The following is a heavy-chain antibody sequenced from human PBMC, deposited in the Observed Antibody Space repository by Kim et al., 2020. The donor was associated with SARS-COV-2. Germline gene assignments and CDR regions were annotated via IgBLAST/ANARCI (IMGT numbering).Heavy chain of an antibody. CDR1: GYTFVDFW. CDR3: ARWNFIAMGGDDAFDL. CDR2: IYPGDSDT. Sequence: GESLKISCEGSGYTFVDFWVGWVRQMPGKGLEWMGIIYPGDSDTRISPAFKGRVTLSVDKSIATAYLQWNSLKASDSAMYYCARWNFIAMGGDDAFDLCGQGTMVTVSS. J-gene: IGHJ3*01. D-gene: IGHD2-21*02. V-gene: IGHV5-51*01.